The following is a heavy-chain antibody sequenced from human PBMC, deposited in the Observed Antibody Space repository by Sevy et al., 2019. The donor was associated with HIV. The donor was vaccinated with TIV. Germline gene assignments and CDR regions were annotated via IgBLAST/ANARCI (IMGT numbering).Heavy chain of an antibody. Sequence: GGSLRLSCAASGFTFSTYWMSWVRQAPGKGLEWVANINQGGTESHYVDSVKGRFTISRDNAQNSLYLQMNSLIADDMAVYYCARLAVVSGRFDPWGQGTLVTVSS. J-gene: IGHJ5*02. CDR2: INQGGTES. CDR1: GFTFSTYW. CDR3: ARLAVVSGRFDP. D-gene: IGHD3-10*01. V-gene: IGHV3-7*03.